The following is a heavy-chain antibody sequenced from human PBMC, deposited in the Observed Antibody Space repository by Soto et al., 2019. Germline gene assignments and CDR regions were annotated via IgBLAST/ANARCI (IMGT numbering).Heavy chain of an antibody. V-gene: IGHV1-3*01. Sequence: QVPLVQSGAEVKKPGASVKVSCKASGYTFTSYAMHWVRQAPGQRLEWMGWINAGNGNTKYSQKFQGRVTITRDTSASTAYMELSSLRSEDTAVYYFARDIVAVAEIESDAFDIWGQGTMVTVSS. CDR1: GYTFTSYA. J-gene: IGHJ3*02. D-gene: IGHD6-19*01. CDR2: INAGNGNT. CDR3: ARDIVAVAEIESDAFDI.